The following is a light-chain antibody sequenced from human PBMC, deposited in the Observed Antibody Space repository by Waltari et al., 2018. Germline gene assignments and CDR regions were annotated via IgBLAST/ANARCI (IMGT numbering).Light chain of an antibody. CDR3: QQYNNWPRT. J-gene: IGKJ1*01. V-gene: IGKV3-15*01. CDR2: GAS. CDR1: QSIRSN. Sequence: EIVMTQSPATLSVSPGERATLSCRASQSIRSNLAWYRQKPGQTPRLLISGASTRATGIPGMFSGSGSGTDFTLTISSLQSEDFAVYYCQQYNNWPRTFGQGTKVEIK.